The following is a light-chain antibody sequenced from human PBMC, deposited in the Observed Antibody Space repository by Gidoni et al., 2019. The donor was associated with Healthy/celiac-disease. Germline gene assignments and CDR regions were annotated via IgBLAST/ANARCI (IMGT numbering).Light chain of an antibody. CDR2: GAS. V-gene: IGKV3-15*01. J-gene: IGKJ4*01. CDR3: QHYNNLPPLT. Sequence: EIVMTQSPATPSVSPGERATHSCRASQSVSSNLAGYQQKPGQAPRLHIYGASTRATGIPARFSGIGSGTEFTLTISSLQSEDFAVYYCQHYNNLPPLTFGGGTKVDIK. CDR1: QSVSSN.